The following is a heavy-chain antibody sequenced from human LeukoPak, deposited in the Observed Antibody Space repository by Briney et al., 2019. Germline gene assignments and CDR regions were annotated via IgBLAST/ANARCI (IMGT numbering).Heavy chain of an antibody. CDR2: IKSKTDGGTT. D-gene: IGHD2-2*01. Sequence: GGSLRLSCAASGFTFSNAWMSWVRQAPGKGLEWVGRIKSKTDGGTTDYAAPVKGRFTISRDDSENTLYLQMNSLRTDDTAMYYCSKDLPHTRAWALKYWGQGALVTVSS. V-gene: IGHV3-15*01. J-gene: IGHJ4*02. CDR1: GFTFSNAW. CDR3: SKDLPHTRAWALKY.